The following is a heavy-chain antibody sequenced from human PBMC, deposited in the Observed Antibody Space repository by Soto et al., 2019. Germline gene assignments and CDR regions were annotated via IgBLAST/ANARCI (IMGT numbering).Heavy chain of an antibody. CDR1: EQKLTTCC. CDR3: ARDAIEAGATAVKDV. Sequence: ASERRACKGAEQKLTTCCMHSVAESPGKGLEWMGVINPGYPAGRSTTYAQKFQGRVTMTTDTSTSTVYMELSRLRSDDTAVYYCARDAIEAGATAVKDV. J-gene: IGHJ6*01. D-gene: IGHD1-26*01. CDR2: INPGYPAGRST. V-gene: IGHV1-46*01.